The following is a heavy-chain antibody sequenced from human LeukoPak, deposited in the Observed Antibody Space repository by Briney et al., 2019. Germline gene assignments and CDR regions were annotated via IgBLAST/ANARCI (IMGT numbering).Heavy chain of an antibody. D-gene: IGHD3-10*01. Sequence: PSETLSLTCAVYGGSFSGYYWSWIRQPPGKGLEWIGEINHSGSTNYNPSLKSRVTISVDTSKNRFSLKLSSVTAADTAVYYCARGSPYGRNWFDPWGQGTLVTVSS. CDR3: ARGSPYGRNWFDP. CDR1: GGSFSGYY. J-gene: IGHJ5*02. V-gene: IGHV4-34*01. CDR2: INHSGST.